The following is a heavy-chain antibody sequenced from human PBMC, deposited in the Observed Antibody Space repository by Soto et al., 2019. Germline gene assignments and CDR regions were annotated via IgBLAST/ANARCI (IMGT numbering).Heavy chain of an antibody. J-gene: IGHJ3*02. D-gene: IGHD3-10*02. V-gene: IGHV3-23*01. Sequence: PGGSLRLSCAASGFIFSSYAMSWVRQAPGKGLEWVSAISGSGASTYYADSVKGRFTISRDNSKNTLYLQMNSLRAEDTALYYCAIVSETMLDAFDIWGQGTMVTVSS. CDR2: ISGSGAST. CDR3: AIVSETMLDAFDI. CDR1: GFIFSSYA.